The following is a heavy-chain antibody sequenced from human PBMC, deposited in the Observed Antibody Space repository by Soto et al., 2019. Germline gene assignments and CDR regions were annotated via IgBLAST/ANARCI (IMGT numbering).Heavy chain of an antibody. Sequence: QVQLVESGGGVVQPGRSLRLSCAASGFTFSSSAMHLVRQAPGNGLEWVAVISHDGSNKYYPDSVKGRFTISRDNSTNTLYLQLNSLRDEDRAVYYDARDYGGYARDWYCELWGRGTLVTVSS. J-gene: IGHJ2*01. CDR3: ARDYGGYARDWYCEL. D-gene: IGHD4-17*01. V-gene: IGHV3-30-3*01. CDR1: GFTFSSSA. CDR2: ISHDGSNK.